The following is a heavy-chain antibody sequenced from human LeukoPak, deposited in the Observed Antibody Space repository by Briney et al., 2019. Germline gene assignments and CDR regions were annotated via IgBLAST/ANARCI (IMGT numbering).Heavy chain of an antibody. Sequence: PSETLSLTCAVYGGSFSGYYWSWIRQPPGKGLEWIGEINHSGSTNYNPSLKSRVTISVDTSKNQFSLKLSSVTAAGTAVYYCARVRHSSGGDYWGQGTLVTVSS. CDR1: GGSFSGYY. D-gene: IGHD6-19*01. CDR2: INHSGST. V-gene: IGHV4-34*01. J-gene: IGHJ4*02. CDR3: ARVRHSSGGDY.